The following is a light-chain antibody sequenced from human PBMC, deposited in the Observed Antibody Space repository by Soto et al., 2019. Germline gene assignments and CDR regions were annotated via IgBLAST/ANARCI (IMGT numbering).Light chain of an antibody. Sequence: DIQLTQSPSSLSASVGDRVTITCRASQSISTYLNWYQQKPGKAPKLLIYAASSLQSGVPSRFSGSGSGTDFTLTISSLQPEDFATYYCHQSYSTPTFGPGTKVEMK. V-gene: IGKV1-39*01. J-gene: IGKJ3*01. CDR2: AAS. CDR3: HQSYSTPT. CDR1: QSISTY.